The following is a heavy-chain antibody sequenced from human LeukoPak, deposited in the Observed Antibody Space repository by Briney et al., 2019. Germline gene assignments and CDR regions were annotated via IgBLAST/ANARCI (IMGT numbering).Heavy chain of an antibody. D-gene: IGHD5-12*01. CDR2: ISGSGGTA. J-gene: IGHJ4*02. CDR1: GFTFSIYA. Sequence: PGGSLRLSCAAPGFTFSIYAMSWVRQAPGKGLEWVSAISGSGGTAYYADSVKGRFTISRDNSKNTLYLQMNSLRAEDTAVYYCAKERHSGYDGDFDYWGQGTLVTVSS. V-gene: IGHV3-23*01. CDR3: AKERHSGYDGDFDY.